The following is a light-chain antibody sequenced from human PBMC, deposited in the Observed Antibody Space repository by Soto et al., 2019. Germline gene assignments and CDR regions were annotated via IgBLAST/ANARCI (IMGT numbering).Light chain of an antibody. J-gene: IGLJ2*01. Sequence: QSALTQPASVSGSPGQSITISCTGTSSDVGGYNYVSWYQQHPGKAPKLLIYEVNNRPSGVSNRFSGSKSGNTASLTISGLQAEDEADYYCNSYTSNSTRVFGGGTKVTVL. CDR3: NSYTSNSTRV. CDR1: SSDVGGYNY. CDR2: EVN. V-gene: IGLV2-14*01.